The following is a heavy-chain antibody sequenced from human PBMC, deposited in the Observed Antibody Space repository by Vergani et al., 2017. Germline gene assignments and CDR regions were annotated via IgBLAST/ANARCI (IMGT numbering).Heavy chain of an antibody. CDR2: ISYDGTQK. D-gene: IGHD6-13*01. CDR3: ARGTTLLIAAAGRAWFDP. J-gene: IGHJ5*02. Sequence: QVHLVESGGGVVQPGRSLRLSCVVSGFTSSYYGMHWVRQAPGKGLEWVAVISYDGTQKYYADSVKGRFTISRDNSKSTLYLQMNSLRTEDTAVYYCARGTTLLIAAAGRAWFDPWGQGTLVTVSS. CDR1: GFTSSYYG. V-gene: IGHV3-30*03.